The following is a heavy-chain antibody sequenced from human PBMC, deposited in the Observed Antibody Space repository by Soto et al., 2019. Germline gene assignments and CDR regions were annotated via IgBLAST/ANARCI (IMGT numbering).Heavy chain of an antibody. Sequence: EVQLLESGGGLVQPGGSLRLSCAASGFTFGSYARSWVRQAPGKGRDGVSAISGSGGSTYYADSVKGRFTISRDNSKNTLYLQMNSLRAEDTAVYYCAKPSVPRPRKTVTFDFWGQGTLVTVSS. CDR3: AKPSVPRPRKTVTFDF. CDR1: GFTFGSYA. D-gene: IGHD4-17*01. V-gene: IGHV3-23*01. CDR2: ISGSGGST. J-gene: IGHJ5*01.